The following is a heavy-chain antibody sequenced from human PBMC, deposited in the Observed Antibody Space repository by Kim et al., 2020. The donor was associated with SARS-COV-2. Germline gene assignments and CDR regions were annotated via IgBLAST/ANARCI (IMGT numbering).Heavy chain of an antibody. V-gene: IGHV5-51*01. CDR3: ARQNSAGRGYYYYYGMDV. J-gene: IGHJ6*02. D-gene: IGHD3-10*01. CDR1: GYSFTSYW. CDR2: IYPGDSDT. Sequence: GESLKISCKGSGYSFTSYWIGWVRQMPGKGLEWMGIIYPGDSDTRYSPSFQGQVTISADKSISTAYLQWSTLKASDTAMYYCARQNSAGRGYYYYYGMDVWGQGTTVTVSS.